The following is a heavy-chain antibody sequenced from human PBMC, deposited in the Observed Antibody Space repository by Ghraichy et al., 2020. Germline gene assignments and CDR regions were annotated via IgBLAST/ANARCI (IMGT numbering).Heavy chain of an antibody. J-gene: IGHJ4*02. CDR2: IYYSGST. V-gene: IGHV4-39*01. CDR1: GGSISSSSYY. D-gene: IGHD3-16*02. CDR3: ARGRRRGPITFGGVIVIRNFDD. Sequence: ESLNISCTVSGGSISSSSYYWGWIRQPPGKGLEWIGSIYYSGSTYYNPSLKSRVTISVDTSKNQFSLKLSSVTAADTAVYYCARGRRRGPITFGGVIVIRNFDDWGQGTLVTVSS.